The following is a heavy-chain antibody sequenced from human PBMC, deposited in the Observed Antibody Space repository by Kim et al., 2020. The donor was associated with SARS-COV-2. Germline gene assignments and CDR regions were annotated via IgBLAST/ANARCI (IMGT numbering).Heavy chain of an antibody. D-gene: IGHD3-9*01. CDR1: GGSISSYY. Sequence: SETLSLTCTVSGGSISSYYWSWIRQPPGKGLEWIGYIYYSGSTNYNPSLKSRVTISVDTSKNQFSLKLSSLTAADTAVYYCARSYYDILTGYYPYYFDYWGQGTLVTVSS. J-gene: IGHJ4*02. CDR3: ARSYYDILTGYYPYYFDY. CDR2: IYYSGST. V-gene: IGHV4-59*01.